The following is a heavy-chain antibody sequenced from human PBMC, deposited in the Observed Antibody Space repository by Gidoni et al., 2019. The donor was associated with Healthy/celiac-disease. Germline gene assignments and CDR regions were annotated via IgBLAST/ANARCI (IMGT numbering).Heavy chain of an antibody. CDR1: SYG. V-gene: IGHV3-30*18. CDR2: ISYDGSNK. J-gene: IGHJ6*03. D-gene: IGHD5-12*01. CDR3: AKDGATTHAGYYYYYMDV. Sequence: SYGMHWVRQAPGKGLEWVAVISYDGSNKYYADSVKGRFTISRDNSKNTLYLQMNSLRAEGTAVYYCAKDGATTHAGYYYYYMDVWGKGTTVTVSS.